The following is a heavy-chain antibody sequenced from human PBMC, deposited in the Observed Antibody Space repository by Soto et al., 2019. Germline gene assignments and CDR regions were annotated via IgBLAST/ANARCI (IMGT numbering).Heavy chain of an antibody. Sequence: EVQLLESGGALVQPGGSLRLSCAASEFTFSSYAMSWVRQAPGKGPEWVAVISDTGGGTYYADSVKGRFTISRDNSKNTLYLEMNSLRAEDTGVYYCAKDAGGGAYSKSWYEFDYWGQGTQVTVSS. CDR2: ISDTGGGT. CDR3: AKDAGGGAYSKSWYEFDY. V-gene: IGHV3-23*01. D-gene: IGHD6-13*01. CDR1: EFTFSSYA. J-gene: IGHJ4*02.